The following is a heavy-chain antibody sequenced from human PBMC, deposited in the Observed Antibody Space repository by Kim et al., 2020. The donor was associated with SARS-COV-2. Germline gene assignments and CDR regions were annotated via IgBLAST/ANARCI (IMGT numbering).Heavy chain of an antibody. D-gene: IGHD3-22*01. J-gene: IGHJ6*01. CDR2: INHSGST. CDR3: ARGSAGITMIVVVRAYYY. CDR1: GGSFSGYY. V-gene: IGHV4-34*01. Sequence: SETLSLTCAVYGGSFSGYYWSWIRQPPGKGLEWIGEINHSGSTNYNPSLKSRVTISVDTSKNQFSLKLSSVTAADMAVYYCARGSAGITMIVVVRAYYY.